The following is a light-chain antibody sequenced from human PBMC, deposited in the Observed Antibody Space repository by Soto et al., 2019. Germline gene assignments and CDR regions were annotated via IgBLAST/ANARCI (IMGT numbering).Light chain of an antibody. V-gene: IGKV1-5*01. CDR3: QQYTCLWT. J-gene: IGKJ1*01. Sequence: SEMTQSPSSLSASVGDRVTLTCRASQNINTWLAWYQQKPGKAPKLLIYDASSLESGVPSRFSGSGSGTEFTLTISSLQPDDVATYYCQQYTCLWTFGPGTKVDI. CDR1: QNINTW. CDR2: DAS.